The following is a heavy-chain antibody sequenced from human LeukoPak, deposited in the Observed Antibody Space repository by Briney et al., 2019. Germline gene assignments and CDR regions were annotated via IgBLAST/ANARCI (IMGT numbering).Heavy chain of an antibody. Sequence: SETLSLTCSVSGGFNTHYYWSWIRQPPGKGLEWIGYFYHSGSTNYNPSLKSRVTISVDTSKNHFSLKLSSVTAADTAVYYCAREAGPAATRHYYYYYMDVWGKGTTVTVSS. CDR1: GGFNTHYY. CDR2: FYHSGST. CDR3: AREAGPAATRHYYYYYMDV. J-gene: IGHJ6*03. V-gene: IGHV4-59*01. D-gene: IGHD2-2*01.